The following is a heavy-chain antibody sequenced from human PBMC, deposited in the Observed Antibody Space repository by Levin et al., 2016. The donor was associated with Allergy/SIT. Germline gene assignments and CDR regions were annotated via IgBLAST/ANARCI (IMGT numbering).Heavy chain of an antibody. V-gene: IGHV4-39*01. CDR3: ARHSQDASGSLFVGF. CDR1: GGSIRSSSYC. D-gene: IGHD3-10*01. J-gene: IGHJ4*02. Sequence: SETLSLTCTVSGGSIRSSSYCWGWIRQSPGKGLEWIGSIYYSGTTYYNTSLKSRVTISVDRSKNQFSLKLSSVTAADAAVYYCARHSQDASGSLFVGFWGPGTLVTVSS. CDR2: IYYSGTT.